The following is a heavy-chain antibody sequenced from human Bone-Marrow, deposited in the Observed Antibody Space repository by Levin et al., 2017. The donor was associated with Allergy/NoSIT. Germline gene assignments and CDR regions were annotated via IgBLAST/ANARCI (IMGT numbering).Heavy chain of an antibody. CDR1: GFTFNSAY. CDR3: STGGVNWNYVGF. J-gene: IGHJ4*02. CDR2: IKTKTHGEAT. D-gene: IGHD1-7*01. Sequence: GGSLRLSCAASGFTFNSAYMSWVRQAPGKGLEWVGRIKTKTHGEATDYAAPVKDRFTISRDDSEGTLYLQMSSLKTEDTAVYYCSTGGVNWNYVGFWGQGTLVTVSS. V-gene: IGHV3-15*01.